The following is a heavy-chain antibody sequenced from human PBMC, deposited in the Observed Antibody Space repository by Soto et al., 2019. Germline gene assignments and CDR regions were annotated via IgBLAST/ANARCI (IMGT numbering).Heavy chain of an antibody. J-gene: IGHJ4*02. CDR2: ISGGEDRT. Sequence: GGSLRLSCAASGFTFSTYSMSWVRQGPGKGLEWVSDISGGEDRTYYVDSVKGRFTISRDNAKNSLYLQMNSLRAEDTAIYYCEKSANSSTYSCCDYWGQGTLVTVSS. V-gene: IGHV3-23*01. D-gene: IGHD2-15*01. CDR3: EKSANSSTYSCCDY. CDR1: GFTFSTYS.